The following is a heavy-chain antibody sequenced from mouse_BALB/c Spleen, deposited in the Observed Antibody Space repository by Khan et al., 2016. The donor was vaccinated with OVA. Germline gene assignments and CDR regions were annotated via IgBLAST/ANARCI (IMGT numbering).Heavy chain of an antibody. CDR1: GYTFTTYG. Sequence: QLVQSGPELKKPGVTVKISCKASGYTFTTYGMNWVKQAPGKGLKWMGWINTYTGEPTYVDDFKGRFAFSLETSASPAYLQIHNLKNEDTATYFCARVGYYGTMEYWGKGTSVTVSS. CDR2: INTYTGEP. D-gene: IGHD1-1*01. J-gene: IGHJ4*01. V-gene: IGHV9-3-1*01. CDR3: ARVGYYGTMEY.